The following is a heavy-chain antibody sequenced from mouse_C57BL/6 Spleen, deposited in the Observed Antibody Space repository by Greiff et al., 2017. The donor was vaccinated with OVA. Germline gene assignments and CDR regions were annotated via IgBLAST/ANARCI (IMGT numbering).Heavy chain of an antibody. V-gene: IGHV2-6-1*01. J-gene: IGHJ4*01. CDR1: GFSLTSYG. CDR2: IWSDGST. D-gene: IGHD1-1*01. CDR3: ARHRHYGSSYAMDY. Sequence: VMLVESGPGLVAPSQSLSITCTVSGFSLTSYGVPWVRQPPGKGLEWLVVIWSDGSTTYNSAPKYRLSITKYNTKSQVFLKMNILQPDYTAMYYCARHRHYGSSYAMDYWGQGTSVTVSS.